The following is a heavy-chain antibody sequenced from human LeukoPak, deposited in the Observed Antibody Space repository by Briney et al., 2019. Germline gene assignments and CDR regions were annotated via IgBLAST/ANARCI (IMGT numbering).Heavy chain of an antibody. CDR3: ARGGEANYYDTSGYYLYYY. V-gene: IGHV1-69*05. CDR2: IIPIFGTA. J-gene: IGHJ4*02. Sequence: SVKVSCKASGGTFISYAISWVRQAPGQGLEWMGGIIPIFGTANYAQKFQGRVTITTDESTSTAYMELSSLRSEDTAVYYCARGGEANYYDTSGYYLYYYWGQGTLVTVSS. CDR1: GGTFISYA. D-gene: IGHD3-22*01.